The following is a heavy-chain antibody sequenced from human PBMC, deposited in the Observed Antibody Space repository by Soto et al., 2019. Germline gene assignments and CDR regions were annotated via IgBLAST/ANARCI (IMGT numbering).Heavy chain of an antibody. CDR3: ARDLGPYDTSGYFDY. D-gene: IGHD3-22*01. CDR1: GFTFSSSS. J-gene: IGHJ4*02. CDR2: ISAITSRT. Sequence: EVQLMDSGGGLVQPGGSLRLSCTASGFTFSSSSMNWVRHTPGKGLEWISYISAITSRTYYAGSVKGRFTISRDNAKNSVFLEMNNLRVEDTAVYYCARDLGPYDTSGYFDYWGQGTVVTVSS. V-gene: IGHV3-48*01.